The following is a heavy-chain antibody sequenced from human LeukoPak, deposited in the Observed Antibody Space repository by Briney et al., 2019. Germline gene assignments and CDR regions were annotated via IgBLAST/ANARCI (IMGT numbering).Heavy chain of an antibody. D-gene: IGHD6-13*01. CDR1: GGSFSGYY. Sequence: SETQSLTCALYGGSFSGYYWSCIRQPPGKGLECIGEINHSGSTNYNPSLKSRVTISVDTSKNQFSLKLSSVTAADTAVYYCARSSSSWYGKNFDYWGQGTLVTVSS. CDR2: INHSGST. CDR3: ARSSSSWYGKNFDY. V-gene: IGHV4-34*01. J-gene: IGHJ4*02.